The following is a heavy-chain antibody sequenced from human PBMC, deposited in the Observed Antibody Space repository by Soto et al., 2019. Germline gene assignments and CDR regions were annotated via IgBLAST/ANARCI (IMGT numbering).Heavy chain of an antibody. CDR3: ARDRGAVIGQYFDY. CDR2: ISSSGTSA. CDR1: GFTFSAVY. D-gene: IGHD3-10*01. V-gene: IGHV3-11*05. J-gene: IGHJ4*02. Sequence: QVQLEESGGGLVKPGGSLRLSCAASGFTFSAVYMSWIRQAPNKGLEYISYISSSGTSANYADSVKGRFTISRDNAKNSLYLQMTRLRAEDTAVYYCARDRGAVIGQYFDYWGQGALVTVSS.